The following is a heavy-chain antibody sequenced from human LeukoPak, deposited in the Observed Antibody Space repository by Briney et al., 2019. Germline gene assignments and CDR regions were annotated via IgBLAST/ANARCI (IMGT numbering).Heavy chain of an antibody. D-gene: IGHD3-3*01. J-gene: IGHJ4*02. Sequence: SETLSLTCAVYGGSFSGYYWSWIRQPPGKGLEWIGEINHSGSTNYNPSLKSRVTISVDTSKNQFSLKLTSVTAADTAVYYCARRFWSDYLADWGQGTLVTVSS. V-gene: IGHV4-34*01. CDR2: INHSGST. CDR1: GGSFSGYY. CDR3: ARRFWSDYLAD.